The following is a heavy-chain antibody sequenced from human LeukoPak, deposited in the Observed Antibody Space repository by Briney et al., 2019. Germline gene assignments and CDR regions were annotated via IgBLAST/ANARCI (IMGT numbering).Heavy chain of an antibody. V-gene: IGHV4-59*01. CDR3: ARDEYDYVWGSYRVPYY. J-gene: IGHJ4*02. CDR1: GGSISSYY. CDR2: IYYSGST. D-gene: IGHD3-16*02. Sequence: SETLSLTCTVSGGSISSYYWSWIRQPPGKGLEWIGYIYYSGSTNYNPSLRSRVTISVDTSKNQFSLKLSSVTAADTAVYYCARDEYDYVWGSYRVPYYWGQGTLVTVSS.